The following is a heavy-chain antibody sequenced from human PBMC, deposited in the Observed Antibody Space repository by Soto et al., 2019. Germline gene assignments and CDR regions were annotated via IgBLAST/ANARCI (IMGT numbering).Heavy chain of an antibody. CDR2: INPATGAA. J-gene: IGHJ3*02. D-gene: IGHD3-3*01. CDR1: GYPVTAYY. CDR3: ARGGGVGVAGSAAFDM. V-gene: IGHV1-2*02. Sequence: QLHLVQSGAVVKKPGASVTVSCSASGYPVTAYYMHWVRQAPGRGLEWMGGINPATGAAKYTQTFQGRVTMPRDTSTGTVFMELGGLTSEDTAGFYLARGGGVGVAGSAAFDMWGQGTLVTVSS.